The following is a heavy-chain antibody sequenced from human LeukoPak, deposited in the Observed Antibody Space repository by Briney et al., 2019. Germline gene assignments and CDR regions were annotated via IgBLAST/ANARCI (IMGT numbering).Heavy chain of an antibody. Sequence: PGGSLRLSCAASGFTFSSYAMHWVRQAPGKGLEWVAVISYDGSNKYYADSVKGRFTISRDNSKNTLYLQMNSLRAEDTAVYYCARVPPHSENWFDPWGQGTLVTVSS. CDR2: ISYDGSNK. D-gene: IGHD2-21*01. CDR3: ARVPPHSENWFDP. CDR1: GFTFSSYA. V-gene: IGHV3-30-3*01. J-gene: IGHJ5*02.